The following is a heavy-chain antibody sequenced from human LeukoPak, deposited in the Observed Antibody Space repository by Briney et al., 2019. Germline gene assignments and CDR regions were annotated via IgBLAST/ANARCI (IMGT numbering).Heavy chain of an antibody. J-gene: IGHJ4*02. CDR1: GFTFDDYA. D-gene: IGHD3-22*01. CDR2: ITWDGGIT. V-gene: IGHV3-43*01. Sequence: GGSLRLSCAASGFTFDDYAMHWVRQAPGKGLEWVSLITWDGGITSYADSVKGRFTISRDNSKNSLYLQMHSLGTEDTALYYCAKGDYYDSSRVDYWGQGTLVTVSS. CDR3: AKGDYYDSSRVDY.